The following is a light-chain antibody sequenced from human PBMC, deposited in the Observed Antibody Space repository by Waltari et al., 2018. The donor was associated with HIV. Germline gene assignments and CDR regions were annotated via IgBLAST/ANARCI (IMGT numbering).Light chain of an antibody. CDR3: QQYTSSPYT. CDR1: QSVYSRY. V-gene: IGKV3-20*01. CDR2: AAS. J-gene: IGKJ2*01. Sequence: EIVLTQSPGTLSPSPGERATPSCRASQSVYSRYLAWYQQKRGQAPRLLIYAASNRATGIPDRFSGSGSGTDFTLTISRLEPEDFAVYYCQQYTSSPYTFGQGTNLEIK.